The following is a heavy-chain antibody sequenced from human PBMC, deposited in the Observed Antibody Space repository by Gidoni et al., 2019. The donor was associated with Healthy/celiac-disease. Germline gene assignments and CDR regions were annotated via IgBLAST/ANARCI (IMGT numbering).Heavy chain of an antibody. Sequence: QVQPVESGGGVVQPGRSLRLSCAASGFPFSSYGMHWVRQAPGKGLEWVAVISYDGSNKYYADSVKGRFTISRDNSKNTLYLQMNSLRAEDTAVYYCAKDIRGGNHTPGHFDYWGQGTLVTVSS. D-gene: IGHD3-10*01. CDR3: AKDIRGGNHTPGHFDY. V-gene: IGHV3-30*18. CDR1: GFPFSSYG. CDR2: ISYDGSNK. J-gene: IGHJ4*02.